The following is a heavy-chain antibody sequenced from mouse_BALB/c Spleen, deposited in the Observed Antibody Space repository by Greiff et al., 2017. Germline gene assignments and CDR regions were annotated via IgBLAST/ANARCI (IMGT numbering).Heavy chain of an antibody. J-gene: IGHJ1*01. CDR1: GYTFTSYG. V-gene: IGHV1S81*02. D-gene: IGHD2-1*01. Sequence: QVQLQQSGAELVKPGASVKLSCKASGYTFTSYGMHWVKQRPGQGLEWIGEINPSNGRTNYNEKFKSKATLTVDKSSSTAYMQLSSLTSEDSAVYYCARTNRGGNYYAYWYFDVWGAGTTVTVSS. CDR3: ARTNRGGNYYAYWYFDV. CDR2: INPSNGRT.